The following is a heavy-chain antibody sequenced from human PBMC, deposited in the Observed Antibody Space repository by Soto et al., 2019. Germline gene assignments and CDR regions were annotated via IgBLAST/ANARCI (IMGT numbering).Heavy chain of an antibody. Sequence: ASVKVSCKASGYTFTSYGISWVRQAPGQGLEWMGWISAYNGNTNYAQKLQGRVTMTTDTSTSTAYMELRSLRSDDTAVYYCARNLGYYDSSGYLYWGQGTLVTVSS. CDR2: ISAYNGNT. CDR3: ARNLGYYDSSGYLY. CDR1: GYTFTSYG. D-gene: IGHD3-22*01. J-gene: IGHJ4*02. V-gene: IGHV1-18*01.